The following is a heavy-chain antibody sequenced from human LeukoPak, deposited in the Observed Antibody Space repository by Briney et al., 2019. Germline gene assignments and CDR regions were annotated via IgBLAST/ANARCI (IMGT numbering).Heavy chain of an antibody. J-gene: IGHJ6*03. D-gene: IGHD2-2*02. CDR1: GGTFSSYA. CDR2: IIPIFGTA. Sequence: SVKVSCKASGGTFSSYAISWVRQAPGQGLEWMGGIIPIFGTANYAQKFQGRVTITADESTSTAYMELSSLRSEDTAVYYCAGGYQLLYSEYYYYMDVWGKGTTVTVSS. CDR3: AGGYQLLYSEYYYYMDV. V-gene: IGHV1-69*13.